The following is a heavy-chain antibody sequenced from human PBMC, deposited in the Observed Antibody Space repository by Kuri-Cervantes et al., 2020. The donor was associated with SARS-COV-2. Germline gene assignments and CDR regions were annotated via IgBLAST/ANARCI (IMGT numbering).Heavy chain of an antibody. V-gene: IGHV3-21*01. D-gene: IGHD2-21*01. J-gene: IGHJ6*03. CDR2: ISGSGSYI. Sequence: GESLKISCVATGFTFSGYTMNWVRQAPGKALQWVSSISGSGSYIYYADSVKGRFTISKESGENSLSLHMNSLRGDDTAVYYCARVAGEGPIYYYYMDVWGKGTTVTVSS. CDR3: ARVAGEGPIYYYYMDV. CDR1: GFTFSGYT.